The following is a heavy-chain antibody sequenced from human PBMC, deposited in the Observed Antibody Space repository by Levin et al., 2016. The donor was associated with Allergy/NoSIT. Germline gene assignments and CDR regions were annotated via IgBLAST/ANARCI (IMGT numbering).Heavy chain of an antibody. J-gene: IGHJ3*02. CDR2: IYYSGST. Sequence: WIRQPPGKGLEWIGSIYYSGSTYYNPSLKSRVTISVDTSKNQFSLKLSSVTAADTAVYYCARIILRYFDWLLPDDAFDIWGQGTMVTVSS. CDR3: ARIILRYFDWLLPDDAFDI. V-gene: IGHV4-39*01. D-gene: IGHD3-9*01.